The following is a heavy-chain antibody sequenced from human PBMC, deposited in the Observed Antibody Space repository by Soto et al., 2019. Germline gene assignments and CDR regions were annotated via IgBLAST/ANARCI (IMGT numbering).Heavy chain of an antibody. CDR1: GASISSTSYF. V-gene: IGHV4-39*01. D-gene: IGHD6-25*01. J-gene: IGHJ5*02. CDR2: FYLSAST. CDR3: ASGNSGAYRAWFDP. Sequence: QLQLQESGPGLVKPSETLSLTCTVSGASISSTSYFWGWIRQPPGKGLEWVGSFYLSASTHYTPSLNSRVTISVDTSKNQFSLRLTSLTAADTAVYYCASGNSGAYRAWFDPWGQGTLVTVSS.